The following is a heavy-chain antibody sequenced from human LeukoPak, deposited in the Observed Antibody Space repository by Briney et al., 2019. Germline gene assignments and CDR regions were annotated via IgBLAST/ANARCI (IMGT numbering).Heavy chain of an antibody. V-gene: IGHV1-2*02. Sequence: ASVKVSCKASGYTFTGYYMHWVRQAPGQGLEWMGWINPNSGGTNSAQKFQGRVTMTRDTSISTAYMELSRLRSDDTAVYYCAGGCSSTSCPFNWFDPWGQGTLVTVSS. CDR1: GYTFTGYY. D-gene: IGHD2-2*01. CDR3: AGGCSSTSCPFNWFDP. CDR2: INPNSGGT. J-gene: IGHJ5*02.